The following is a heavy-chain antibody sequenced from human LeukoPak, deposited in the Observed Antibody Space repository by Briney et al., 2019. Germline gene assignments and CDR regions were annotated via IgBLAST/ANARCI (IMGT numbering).Heavy chain of an antibody. CDR2: IKQDASEK. Sequence: GGSLRLSCAAYGFTFRSYWMSWVRQAPGKGLEWLASIKQDASEKDYVDSVKGRFTISGDSAKNSVYLQMNSLRAEDTAIYYCARDQWIAANYYMDVWGKGTTVTVSS. CDR1: GFTFRSYW. V-gene: IGHV3-7*03. D-gene: IGHD6-6*01. J-gene: IGHJ6*03. CDR3: ARDQWIAANYYMDV.